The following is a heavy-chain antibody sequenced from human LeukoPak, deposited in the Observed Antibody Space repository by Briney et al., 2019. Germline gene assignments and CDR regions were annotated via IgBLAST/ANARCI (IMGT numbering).Heavy chain of an antibody. V-gene: IGHV3-21*01. D-gene: IGHD6-13*01. CDR1: GLTFTSYS. CDR3: ARDRVVEAAPRDFDY. CDR2: ISSSSSYI. Sequence: GGSLRLSCAASGLTFTSYSMHWVRQAPGKGLEWVSSISSSSSYIYYADSVKGRFTISRDNAKNSLYLQMNSLRAEDTAVYYCARDRVVEAAPRDFDYWGQGTLVTVSS. J-gene: IGHJ4*02.